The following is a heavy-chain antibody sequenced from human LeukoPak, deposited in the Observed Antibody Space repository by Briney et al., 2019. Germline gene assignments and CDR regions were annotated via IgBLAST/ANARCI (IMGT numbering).Heavy chain of an antibody. CDR2: IGYDGSNK. CDR1: GFPFSSSG. D-gene: IGHD2-15*01. V-gene: IGHV3-30*02. J-gene: IGHJ4*02. CDR3: AKKARYCSGAYCYADVDY. Sequence: GVSLRLSCGASGFPFSSSGMHWVRQAPGKGLEWVAFIGYDGSNKYYAESVKDRFTISRDNSKNTLFLQMNSLRTEDTAVYHCAKKARYCSGAYCYADVDYWGQGTPVAVSS.